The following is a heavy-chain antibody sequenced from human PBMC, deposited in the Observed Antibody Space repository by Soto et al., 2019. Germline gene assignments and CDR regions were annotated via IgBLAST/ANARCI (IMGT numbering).Heavy chain of an antibody. Sequence: LETLSLTCTVSGVSIISYYWSWIRQPPGKGLEWIGYIYYSGSTNYNPSLKSRVTISVDTSKNQFSLKLSSVTAADTAVYYCAREYCSSTSCPTFDYWGQGTLVTVSS. V-gene: IGHV4-59*12. CDR3: AREYCSSTSCPTFDY. CDR1: GVSIISYY. J-gene: IGHJ4*02. CDR2: IYYSGST. D-gene: IGHD2-2*01.